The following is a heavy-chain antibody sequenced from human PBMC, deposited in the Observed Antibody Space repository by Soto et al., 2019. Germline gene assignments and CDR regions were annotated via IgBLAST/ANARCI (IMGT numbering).Heavy chain of an antibody. Sequence: ALVKVSCKASGYTFTSYYMHWVRQAPGQGLEWMGIINPSGGSTSYAQKFQGRVTMTRDTSTSTVYMELSSLRSEDTAVYYCARDRTRITMIGVVRDFDIWGQVTMVTVSS. V-gene: IGHV1-46*01. CDR1: GYTFTSYY. J-gene: IGHJ3*02. CDR3: ARDRTRITMIGVVRDFDI. D-gene: IGHD3-22*01. CDR2: INPSGGST.